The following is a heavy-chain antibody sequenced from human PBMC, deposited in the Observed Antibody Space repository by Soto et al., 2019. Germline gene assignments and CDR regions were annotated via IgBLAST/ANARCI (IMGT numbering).Heavy chain of an antibody. D-gene: IGHD3-3*02. CDR1: GFTFRCYA. Sequence: GASLRLSCAASGFTFRCYAMTCLSQAPGKGLEWVSVVTYNGDNTYYADSVNGRFTISIDKSKEKVDLHMNSLTAEDTAVHYCVRYIRGPTVFYFEFWGPGVMVTVSS. J-gene: IGHJ4*02. CDR2: VTYNGDNT. V-gene: IGHV3-23*01. CDR3: VRYIRGPTVFYFEF.